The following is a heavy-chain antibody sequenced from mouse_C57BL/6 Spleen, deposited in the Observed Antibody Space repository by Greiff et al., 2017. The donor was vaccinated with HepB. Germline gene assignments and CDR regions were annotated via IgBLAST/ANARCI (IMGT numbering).Heavy chain of an antibody. CDR1: GYTFTSYW. V-gene: IGHV1-64*01. J-gene: IGHJ4*01. D-gene: IGHD1-1*01. CDR3: ARYPFHYYCSSSYAMDY. CDR2: IHPNSGST. Sequence: VQLQQPGAELVKPGASVKLSCKASGYTFTSYWMHWVKQRPGQGLEWIGMIHPNSGSTNYNEKFKSKATLTVDKSSSTAYMQLSSLTSEDSAVYYCARYPFHYYCSSSYAMDYWGQGTSVTVSS.